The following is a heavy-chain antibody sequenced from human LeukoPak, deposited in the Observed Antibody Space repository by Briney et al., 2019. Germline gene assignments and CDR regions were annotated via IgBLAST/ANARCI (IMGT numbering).Heavy chain of an antibody. J-gene: IGHJ4*02. CDR2: IYHTGST. Sequence: SETLSLTCAVSGYSISSGYYWGWVRQSPGKGLEWIGGIYHTGSTYYNPSPKSRVTISVDTSKNHFSLRLSSVTAADTAVYYCVRHPLAARSFDYWGQGTLVTVSS. CDR1: GYSISSGYY. V-gene: IGHV4-38-2*01. D-gene: IGHD6-6*01. CDR3: VRHPLAARSFDY.